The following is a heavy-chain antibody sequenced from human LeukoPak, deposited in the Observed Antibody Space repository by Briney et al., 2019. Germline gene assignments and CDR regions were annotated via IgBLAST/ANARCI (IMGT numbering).Heavy chain of an antibody. D-gene: IGHD2-2*01. Sequence: SGGSTYYADSVKGRFTISRDNSKNTLYLQMNSLRAEDTAVYYCAKDGTSWAVVVPAADNYWGQGTLVTVSS. V-gene: IGHV3-23*01. CDR3: AKDGTSWAVVVPAADNY. J-gene: IGHJ4*02. CDR2: SGGST.